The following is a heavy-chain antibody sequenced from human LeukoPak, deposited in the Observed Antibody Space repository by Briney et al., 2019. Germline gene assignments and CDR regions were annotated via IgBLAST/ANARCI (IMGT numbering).Heavy chain of an antibody. CDR3: AKQDYYDTTGYYQKHFDY. D-gene: IGHD3-22*01. Sequence: GGSLRLSCTASGFTFSSYAMSWVRQAPGRGLEWVSAISGSGGSRYDADSVKGRFTTSRDNSKNTLYLQMNSLRAEDTAVYHCAKQDYYDTTGYYQKHFDYWGQGTLVTVSS. CDR1: GFTFSSYA. J-gene: IGHJ4*02. V-gene: IGHV3-23*01. CDR2: ISGSGGSR.